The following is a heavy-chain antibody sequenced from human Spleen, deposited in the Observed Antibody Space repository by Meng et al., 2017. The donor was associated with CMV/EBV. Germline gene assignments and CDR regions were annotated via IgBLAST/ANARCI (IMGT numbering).Heavy chain of an antibody. Sequence: GESLKISCAASGFTFSSYWMHWVRQAPGKGLVWVSRINSDGSSTSYADSVKGRFTISRDNAKNTLYLQMNSLRAEDTAVYYCAKGKGYCSSTSCYTSGYYYGMDVWGQGTTVTVSS. CDR3: AKGKGYCSSTSCYTSGYYYGMDV. CDR2: INSDGSST. V-gene: IGHV3-74*01. J-gene: IGHJ6*02. D-gene: IGHD2-2*02. CDR1: GFTFSSYW.